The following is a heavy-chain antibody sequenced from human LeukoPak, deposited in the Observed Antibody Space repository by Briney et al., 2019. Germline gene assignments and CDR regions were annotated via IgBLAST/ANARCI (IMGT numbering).Heavy chain of an antibody. D-gene: IGHD3-22*01. Sequence: GASVKVSCKASGFTFTSSAMQWVPQARGHHLEGIGWIVVGSGNTKYAQKFQERVTITRDMSTSTAYMELSSLRSGDTAVYYCAADRYDSSGYYHFDYWGQGTLVTVSS. V-gene: IGHV1-58*02. J-gene: IGHJ4*02. CDR1: GFTFTSSA. CDR2: IVVGSGNT. CDR3: AADRYDSSGYYHFDY.